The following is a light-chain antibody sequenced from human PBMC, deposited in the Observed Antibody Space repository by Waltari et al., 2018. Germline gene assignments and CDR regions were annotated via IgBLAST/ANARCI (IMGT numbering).Light chain of an antibody. J-gene: IGKJ5*01. V-gene: IGKV3-20*01. Sequence: EIVLTQYPGTLSLSPGERATLSCRASQSVRSNYLAWYQQKPGQAPSPLIYDTSNRATGIPDRFSGSGSGTDFTLIISRLEPEDFALYYCQQYGNTPFTFGQGTRLDIK. CDR3: QQYGNTPFT. CDR2: DTS. CDR1: QSVRSNY.